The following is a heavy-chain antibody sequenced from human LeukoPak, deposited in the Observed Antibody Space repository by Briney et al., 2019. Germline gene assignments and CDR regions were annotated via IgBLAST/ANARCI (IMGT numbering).Heavy chain of an antibody. J-gene: IGHJ6*02. CDR2: INAGNGNT. CDR1: GGTFSSYA. D-gene: IGHD6-19*01. CDR3: GRFSEDYYYYYGMDV. Sequence: ASVKVSCKASGGTFSSYAISWVRQAPGQRLEWMGWINAGNGNTKYSQKFQGRVTITRDTSASTAYMELRSLRSEDTAVYYCGRFSEDYYYYYGMDVWGQGTTVTVSS. V-gene: IGHV1-3*01.